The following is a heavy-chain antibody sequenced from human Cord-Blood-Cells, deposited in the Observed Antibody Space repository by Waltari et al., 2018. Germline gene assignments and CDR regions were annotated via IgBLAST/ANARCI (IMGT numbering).Heavy chain of an antibody. D-gene: IGHD3-10*01. J-gene: IGHJ3*02. Sequence: QVQLVQSGAEVKKPGASVKVSCKASGYTFTGYYMHWVRPAPGQGLEWMGWINPNSGGTNYAQKFQGRVTMTRETSISTAYMELSRLRSDDTAVYYCAFGGPMVRGALYAFDIWGQGTMVTVSS. CDR2: INPNSGGT. CDR1: GYTFTGYY. CDR3: AFGGPMVRGALYAFDI. V-gene: IGHV1-2*02.